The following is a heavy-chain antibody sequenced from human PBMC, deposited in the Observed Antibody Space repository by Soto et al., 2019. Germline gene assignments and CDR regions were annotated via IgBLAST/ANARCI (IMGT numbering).Heavy chain of an antibody. CDR3: AKDPSYDSSGYYYFFDY. CDR2: ISYDGSNK. Sequence: VAVISYDGSNKYYADSVKGRFTISRDNSKNTLYLQMNSLRAEDTAVYYCAKDPSYDSSGYYYFFDYWGQGTLVTVSS. D-gene: IGHD3-22*01. J-gene: IGHJ4*02. V-gene: IGHV3-30*18.